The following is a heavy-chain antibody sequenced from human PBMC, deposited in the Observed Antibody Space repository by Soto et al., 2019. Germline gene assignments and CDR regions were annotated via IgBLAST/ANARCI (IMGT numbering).Heavy chain of an antibody. CDR2: ISGSGGST. CDR3: AKEGQQLGGGYFDY. V-gene: IGHV3-23*01. J-gene: IGHJ4*02. Sequence: EVQLLESGGGLVQPGGSLRLSCAASGFTFSSYAMSWVRQAPGKGLEWVSAISGSGGSTYYADSVKGRFTISRDNSKNALYLQMNSRRAGDTAVYYCAKEGQQLGGGYFDYWGQGTLVTVSS. CDR1: GFTFSSYA. D-gene: IGHD6-13*01.